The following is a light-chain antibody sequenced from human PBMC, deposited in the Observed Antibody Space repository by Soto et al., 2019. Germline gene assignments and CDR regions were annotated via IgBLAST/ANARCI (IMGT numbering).Light chain of an antibody. Sequence: EIVLTQSPATLSLSPGERATLSCRASQSVSSYLAWYQQKPGQAPRLLIYDASNRATGIPARFSGSGSETDFTLTITRLEPEDFAVYYCQQYSSSRTFCQGSNVDIK. CDR2: DAS. CDR1: QSVSSY. V-gene: IGKV3-20*01. CDR3: QQYSSSRT. J-gene: IGKJ1*01.